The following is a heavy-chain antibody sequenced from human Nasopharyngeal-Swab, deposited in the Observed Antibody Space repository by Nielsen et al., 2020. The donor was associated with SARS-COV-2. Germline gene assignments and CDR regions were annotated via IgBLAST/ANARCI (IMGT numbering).Heavy chain of an antibody. J-gene: IGHJ4*02. D-gene: IGHD6-19*01. CDR1: GFTFSNAW. CDR3: TTDISADPY. Sequence: GEFLKISCAASGFTFSNAWMSWVRQAPGKGLEWVGRIKSKTDGGTTDYAAPVKGRFTISRDDSKNTLYLQMNSLKTEDTAVYYCTTDISADPYWGQGTLVTVSS. V-gene: IGHV3-15*01. CDR2: IKSKTDGGTT.